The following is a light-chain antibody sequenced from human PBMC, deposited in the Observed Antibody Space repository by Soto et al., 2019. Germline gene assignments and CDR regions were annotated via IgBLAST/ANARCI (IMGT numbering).Light chain of an antibody. CDR2: VAF. CDR3: QQDKNWPPLT. Sequence: EIVMTQSPATLSVSPGETATLSCRASQSVSYNLAWYQQKPGQGPRPLIYVAFTRATGIPARFSGSGSGTEFTLTISSLQSEDFAVYYCQQDKNWPPLTFGGGTKVEIK. CDR1: QSVSYN. J-gene: IGKJ4*01. V-gene: IGKV3-15*01.